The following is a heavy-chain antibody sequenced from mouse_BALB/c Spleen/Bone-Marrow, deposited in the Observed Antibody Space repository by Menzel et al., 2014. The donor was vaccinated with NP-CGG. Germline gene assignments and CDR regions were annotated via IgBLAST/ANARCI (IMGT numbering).Heavy chain of an antibody. CDR2: ILPGSGST. D-gene: IGHD2-4*01. V-gene: IGHV1-9*01. CDR3: ARSGDYDENY. CDR1: GYTFSSYW. Sequence: LVESGAELMKPGASVKISCEATGYTFSSYWIEWVKQRPGHGLEWIGEILPGSGSTNYNGKFKGKATFTADTSSNTAYMQLSSLTSEDSAVYYCARSGDYDENYWGQGTLVTVSA. J-gene: IGHJ3*01.